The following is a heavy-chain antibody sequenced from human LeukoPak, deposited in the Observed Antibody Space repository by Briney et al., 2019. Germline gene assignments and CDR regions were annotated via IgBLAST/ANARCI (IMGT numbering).Heavy chain of an antibody. CDR2: MYYSGST. V-gene: IGHV4-59*12. D-gene: IGHD3-16*01. J-gene: IGHJ3*02. CDR1: GGSISSYY. Sequence: PSETLSLTCTVSGGSISSYYWSWIRQPPGKGLEWIGYMYYSGSTNYNPSLKSRVTISVDTSKNQFSLKLSSVTAADTAVYYCAREARSQDVASSAFEIWGQGTMVTVSS. CDR3: AREARSQDVASSAFEI.